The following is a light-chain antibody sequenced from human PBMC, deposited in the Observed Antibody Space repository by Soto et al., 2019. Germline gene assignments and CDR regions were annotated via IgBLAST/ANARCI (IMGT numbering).Light chain of an antibody. Sequence: DIQMTQSPSSLSASVGDRVTMACRASQSITSYINWYQQKPGKAPKLLIYDASNLESGVPSRFSGSGSGTEFTLTISNLQPDDIATYYCQQYENYWTFGQGTKVDIK. V-gene: IGKV1-5*01. CDR3: QQYENYWT. CDR1: QSITSY. CDR2: DAS. J-gene: IGKJ1*01.